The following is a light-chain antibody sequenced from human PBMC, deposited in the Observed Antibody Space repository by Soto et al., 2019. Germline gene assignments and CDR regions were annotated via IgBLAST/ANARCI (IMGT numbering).Light chain of an antibody. Sequence: QSALTQPASVSGSPGQSITISCAGTSSDVGSHPLVSWYQQHPGKAPKLMISEDTKRPSGVSNRFSGSKSGNMAYLTISGLQAEDEADYYCCAFTSAGTWVFGGGTKLTVL. CDR2: EDT. J-gene: IGLJ3*02. CDR3: CAFTSAGTWV. CDR1: SSDVGSHPL. V-gene: IGLV2-23*01.